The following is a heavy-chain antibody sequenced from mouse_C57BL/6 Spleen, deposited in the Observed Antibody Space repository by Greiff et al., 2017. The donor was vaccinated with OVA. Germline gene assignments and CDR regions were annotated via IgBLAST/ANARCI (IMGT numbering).Heavy chain of an antibody. CDR2: IYPGDGDT. V-gene: IGHV1-82*01. J-gene: IGHJ2*01. D-gene: IGHD1-1*01. CDR1: GYAFSSSW. Sequence: QVQLQQSGPELVKPGASVKISCKASGYAFSSSWMNWVKQRPGKGLEWIGRIYPGDGDTNYNGKFKGKATLTADKSSSTAYMQLSSLTSEDSAVYFCATTIYYYGEGDYFDYWGQGTTLTVSS. CDR3: ATTIYYYGEGDYFDY.